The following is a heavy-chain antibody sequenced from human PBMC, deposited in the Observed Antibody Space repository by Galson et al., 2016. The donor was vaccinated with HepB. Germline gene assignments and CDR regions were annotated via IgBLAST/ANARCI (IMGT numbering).Heavy chain of an antibody. CDR2: IDPSDSYT. V-gene: IGHV5-10-1*01. CDR1: GSNFTTYW. CDR3: ASPRGSSDRYDP. Sequence: QSGADVKKPGESLRISCKGSGSNFTTYWIIWVRQTPGEGLKWMGRIDPSDSYTDYSPSFKGHVTFSVDKSTSTAYLQWNSLKASDTAMYYCASPRGSSDRYDPWGQGTLFTASS. D-gene: IGHD6-6*01. J-gene: IGHJ5*02.